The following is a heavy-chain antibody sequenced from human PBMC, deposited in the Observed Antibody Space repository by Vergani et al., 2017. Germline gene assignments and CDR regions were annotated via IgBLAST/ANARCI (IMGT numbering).Heavy chain of an antibody. D-gene: IGHD1-1*01. CDR2: ISYDGTQK. CDR3: ATKSCGTPGCQIGYFRE. CDR1: GFTFSSYG. V-gene: IGHV3-30*03. Sequence: QVQLVESGGGVVQPGRSLRLSCAASGFTFSSYGMHWVRQAPGKGLEWVAVISYDGTQKYYADSVKGRFTISRDNSKSTLYLQMNSLRTEDKAVYYCATKSCGTPGCQIGYFREWGQGTLVTVSS. J-gene: IGHJ1*01.